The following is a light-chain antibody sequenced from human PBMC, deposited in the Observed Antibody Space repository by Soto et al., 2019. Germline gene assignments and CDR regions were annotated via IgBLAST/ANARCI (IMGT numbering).Light chain of an antibody. V-gene: IGKV3-20*01. CDR2: DAS. CDR1: QSVSSSY. J-gene: IGKJ2*01. Sequence: ENVLTQSPATLSLSPGERATLSCRASQSVSSSYLAWYQQKPGQAPRLLLYDASSRATGIPDRFSGSGSGTDFTLTISRLEPEDFAVYYCQQSGSSPPKYTFGQGTKLEIK. CDR3: QQSGSSPPKYT.